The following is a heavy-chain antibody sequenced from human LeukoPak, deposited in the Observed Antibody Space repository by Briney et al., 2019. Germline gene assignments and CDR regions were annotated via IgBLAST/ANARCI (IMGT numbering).Heavy chain of an antibody. CDR2: IRYDGSNE. V-gene: IGHV3-30*02. Sequence: GGSLRLSCAASGFSFSTYGMHWVRQAPGKGLEWVVFIRYDGSNEYYADSVKGRFTISRDNSKNTLYLQMNSLRAEDTAVYYCAKDTYMDVWGKGTTVTVSS. CDR1: GFSFSTYG. CDR3: AKDTYMDV. J-gene: IGHJ6*03.